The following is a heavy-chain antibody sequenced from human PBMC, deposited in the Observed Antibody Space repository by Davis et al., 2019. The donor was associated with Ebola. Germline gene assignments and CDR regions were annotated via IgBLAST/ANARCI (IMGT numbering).Heavy chain of an antibody. CDR2: ISGSGGST. D-gene: IGHD3-10*01. J-gene: IGHJ4*02. CDR1: GFIFSSYA. CDR3: AKGSDGGFDY. Sequence: GESLKISCAASGFIFSSYAMSWVRQAPGKGLEWVSTISGSGGSTYYADSVKGRFTISRDNSKNTLYLQMNSLRPEDTALYYCAKGSDGGFDYWGQGTLVTVSS. V-gene: IGHV3-23*01.